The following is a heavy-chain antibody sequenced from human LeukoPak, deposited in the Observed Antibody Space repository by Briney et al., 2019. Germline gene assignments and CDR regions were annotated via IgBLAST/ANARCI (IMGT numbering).Heavy chain of an antibody. CDR1: GFTFSTYA. CDR3: ARELRFLEWPQAV. CDR2: INGGGGST. J-gene: IGHJ4*02. Sequence: GGSLRLSCAASGFTFSTYAMSWVRQVPGKGLEWVSGINGGGGSTYYADSVTGRFTISRDNSKNTLYLQMNSLRAEDTAVYYCARELRFLEWPQAVWGQGTLVTVS. V-gene: IGHV3-23*01. D-gene: IGHD3-3*01.